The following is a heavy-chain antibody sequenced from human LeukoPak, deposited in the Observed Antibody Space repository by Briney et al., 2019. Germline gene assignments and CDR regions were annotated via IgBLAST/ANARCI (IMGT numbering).Heavy chain of an antibody. CDR1: GGSISNSSYY. CDR3: ARGYCTSTSCYGADFDY. Sequence: NTSETLSLTCTVSGGSISNSSYYWGWIRQPPGKGLEWIRSIFYSGSTNYNPSLKSRVAISVDTSKNQFSLKLSSVTAADTAVYYCARGYCTSTSCYGADFDYWGQGTLVTVSS. J-gene: IGHJ4*02. V-gene: IGHV4-39*01. D-gene: IGHD2-2*01. CDR2: IFYSGST.